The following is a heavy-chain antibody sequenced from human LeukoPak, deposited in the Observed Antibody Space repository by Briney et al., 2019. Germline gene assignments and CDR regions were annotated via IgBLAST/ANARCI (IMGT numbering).Heavy chain of an antibody. Sequence: GGSLRISCAASGFTFSSYAMSWVRQAPGKGLEWVSGISGSGGSTYYADSVKGRFTISRDNSKNTLYLQMNSLRAEDTAVYYCANRIAAAGYYYYGMDVWGQGTTVTVSS. CDR3: ANRIAAAGYYYYGMDV. J-gene: IGHJ6*02. D-gene: IGHD6-13*01. CDR2: ISGSGGST. V-gene: IGHV3-23*01. CDR1: GFTFSSYA.